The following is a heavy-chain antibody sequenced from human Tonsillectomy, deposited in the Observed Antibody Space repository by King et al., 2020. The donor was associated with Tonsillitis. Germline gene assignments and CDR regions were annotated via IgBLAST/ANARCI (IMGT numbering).Heavy chain of an antibody. V-gene: IGHV4-61*02. CDR2: IYTSGST. D-gene: IGHD3-3*01. Sequence: VQLQESGPGLVKPSQTLSLTCTVSGDSISSGYYYWSWIRQPAGKGLEWIGRIYTSGSTNYNPSLKSRVTMSVDTSKNQFSLRLRSVTAADTAVYYCAREPVFGGVGLDYWGQGTLVTVSS. J-gene: IGHJ4*02. CDR1: GDSISSGYYY. CDR3: AREPVFGGVGLDY.